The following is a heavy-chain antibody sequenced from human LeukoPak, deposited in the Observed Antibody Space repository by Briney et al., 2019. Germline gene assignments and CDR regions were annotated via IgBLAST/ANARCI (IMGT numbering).Heavy chain of an antibody. V-gene: IGHV1-69*13. CDR2: IIPIFGTA. CDR3: ARGGNRILFGVVTYNWFDP. J-gene: IGHJ5*02. D-gene: IGHD3-3*01. CDR1: GGTFSSYA. Sequence: SVKVSCKASGGTFSSYAISWVRQAPGQGLEWMGGIIPIFGTANYAQKFRGRVTITADESTSTAYMELSSLRSEDTAVYYCARGGNRILFGVVTYNWFDPWGQGTLVTVSS.